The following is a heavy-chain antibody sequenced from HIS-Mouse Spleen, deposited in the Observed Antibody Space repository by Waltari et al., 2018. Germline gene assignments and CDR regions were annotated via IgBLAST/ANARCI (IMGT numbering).Heavy chain of an antibody. CDR3: AREIPYSSSWYDWYFDL. Sequence: QLQLQESGPGLVKPSETLSLTCPGSGGSISSSSSYVGWIRQPPGKGLEWIGSIYYSGSTYYNPSLKSRVTISVDTSKNQFSLKLSSVTAADTAVYYCAREIPYSSSWYDWYFDLWGRGTLVTVSS. D-gene: IGHD6-13*01. CDR1: GGSISSSSSY. V-gene: IGHV4-39*07. J-gene: IGHJ2*01. CDR2: IYYSGST.